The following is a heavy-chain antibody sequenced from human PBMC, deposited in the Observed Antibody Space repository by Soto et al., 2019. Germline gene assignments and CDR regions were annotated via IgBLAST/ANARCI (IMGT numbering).Heavy chain of an antibody. V-gene: IGHV3-23*01. D-gene: IGHD2-21*01. CDR3: ANRIESRYYYMDV. CDR2: ISGSDDNR. J-gene: IGHJ6*03. CDR1: GLSFSSFA. Sequence: PGGSLRLSCAASGLSFSSFAMSWVRRAPGKGLEWVSTISGSDDNRYYADSVRGRFTISRDKSKKTVYLQMNSLGAEDTAVYFCANRIESRYYYMDVWGKGTTVTVSS.